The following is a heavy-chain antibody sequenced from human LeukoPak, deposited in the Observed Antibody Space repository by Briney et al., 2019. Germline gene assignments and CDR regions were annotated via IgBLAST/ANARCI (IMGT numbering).Heavy chain of an antibody. CDR1: GGTFSSYA. V-gene: IGHV1-69*06. D-gene: IGHD3-22*01. Sequence: SVKVSCKASGGTFSSYAVSWVRLTPGQGLEWLGGIIPVFGTTTYAQKFQAKVTMTAGKSTNTAYLEISSLASDDTAVYYCARCSPGDSSNFYAVLQYWGQGTQVTVST. CDR2: IIPVFGTT. CDR3: ARCSPGDSSNFYAVLQY. J-gene: IGHJ4*02.